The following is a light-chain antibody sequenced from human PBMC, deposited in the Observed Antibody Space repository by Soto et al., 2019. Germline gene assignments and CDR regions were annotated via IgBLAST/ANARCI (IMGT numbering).Light chain of an antibody. CDR2: EVS. J-gene: IGLJ2*01. Sequence: QSALTQPPSASGSPGQSVTISCTGTSSDDGGYNYVSWYQQHPGKAPKLMIYEVSKRPSGVPDRFSGSKSGNTASLTVSGLQTEDEADYYCDSYAGTNDFVIFGGGTKVTVL. CDR1: SSDDGGYNY. V-gene: IGLV2-8*01. CDR3: DSYAGTNDFVI.